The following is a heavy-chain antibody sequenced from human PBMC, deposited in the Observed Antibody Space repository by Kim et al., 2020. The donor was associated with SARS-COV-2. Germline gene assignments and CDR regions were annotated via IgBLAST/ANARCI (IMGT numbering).Heavy chain of an antibody. CDR1: GFSFNDSA. D-gene: IGHD3-16*01. CDR2: IRSKANSYAT. Sequence: GGSLRLSCAASGFSFNDSAMNWVRQASGKGLEWVGRIRSKANSYATTYAATVKGRFTISRDDSKNAAYLQMNSLKTEDTAVYYCTRVSGKKFAFWGAYDIWGQGTTVTVSS. J-gene: IGHJ3*02. CDR3: TRVSGKKFAFWGAYDI. V-gene: IGHV3-73*01.